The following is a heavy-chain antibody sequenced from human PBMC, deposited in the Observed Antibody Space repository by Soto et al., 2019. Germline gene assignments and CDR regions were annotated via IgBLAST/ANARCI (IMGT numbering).Heavy chain of an antibody. CDR1: GFTFSSYW. CDR3: ARDSVYDYVWGSYRSNYYYYGMDV. Sequence: GGSLRLSCAASGFTFSSYWMHWVRQAPGKGLVWVSRINSDGSSTSYADSVKGRFTISRDNAKNTLYLQMNSLRAEDTAVYYCARDSVYDYVWGSYRSNYYYYGMDVWGQGTTVTVS. J-gene: IGHJ6*02. D-gene: IGHD3-16*02. V-gene: IGHV3-74*01. CDR2: INSDGSST.